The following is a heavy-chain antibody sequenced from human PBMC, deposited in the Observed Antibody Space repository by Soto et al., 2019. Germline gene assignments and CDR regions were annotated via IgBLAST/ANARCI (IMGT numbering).Heavy chain of an antibody. CDR1: GFTFGEYA. V-gene: IGHV3-9*01. CDR2: ISWNSGSI. D-gene: IGHD5-12*01. Sequence: GGSLRLSCAASGFTFGEYAIHWVRQAPGKGLEWVSGISWNSGSIDYADSVKGRFTISRDNAKNSLYLQMNSLRAEDTALYYCARGGYDLSSAIQDYFFDYWGQGTLVTVSS. J-gene: IGHJ4*02. CDR3: ARGGYDLSSAIQDYFFDY.